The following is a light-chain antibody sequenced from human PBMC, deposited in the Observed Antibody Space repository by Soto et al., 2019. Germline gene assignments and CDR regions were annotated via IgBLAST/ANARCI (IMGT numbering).Light chain of an antibody. CDR3: VSFTSSTTYV. Sequence: QAASVSASPGQSITISCTGTSSDVGGSNFVSWYQQHPGKPPKLIIYGVATRPSGVSNRFSGSKSGSTASLIISRLQTEDEADYYCVSFTSSTTYVFGSGTKLTVL. V-gene: IGLV2-14*03. J-gene: IGLJ1*01. CDR1: SSDVGGSNF. CDR2: GVA.